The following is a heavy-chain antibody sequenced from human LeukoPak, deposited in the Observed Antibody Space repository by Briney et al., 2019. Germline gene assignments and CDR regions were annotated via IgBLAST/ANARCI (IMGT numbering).Heavy chain of an antibody. J-gene: IGHJ3*02. CDR1: GGSISSGDYY. D-gene: IGHD3-22*01. CDR3: AREGDSSGYYREDAFDI. CDR2: IYYSGST. V-gene: IGHV4-30-4*08. Sequence: SETLSLTCTVSGGSISSGDYYRSWIRQPPGKGLEWIGYIYYSGSTYYNPSLKSRVTISVDTSKNQFSLKLSSVTAADTAVYYCAREGDSSGYYREDAFDIWGQGTMVTVSS.